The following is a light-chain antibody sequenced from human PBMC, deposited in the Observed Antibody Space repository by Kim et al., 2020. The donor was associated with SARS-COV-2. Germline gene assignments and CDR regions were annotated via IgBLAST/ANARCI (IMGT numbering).Light chain of an antibody. Sequence: PGENAPLSCRASQSINTSLAWYQHRPGQAPRLLVYDASIRATGVPDRFSGSGSGTDFTLTISSLEPEDFSTYYCQQRDSWPPAVSFGGGTKVDIK. CDR3: QQRDSWPPAVS. V-gene: IGKV3-11*01. CDR1: QSINTS. J-gene: IGKJ4*01. CDR2: DAS.